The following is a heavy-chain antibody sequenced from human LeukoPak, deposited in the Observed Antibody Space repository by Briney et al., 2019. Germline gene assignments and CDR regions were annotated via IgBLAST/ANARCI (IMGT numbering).Heavy chain of an antibody. Sequence: SETLSLTCAVYGGSFSGFYWSWVRQSPGKGLEWIGEINHSGSTNYNPSLKSRVTISVDTSKNQFSLKLSSVTAADTAVYYCARGHAGSSGYLPYWGQGTLVTVSS. V-gene: IGHV4-34*01. CDR2: INHSGST. J-gene: IGHJ4*02. CDR3: ARGHAGSSGYLPY. D-gene: IGHD3-22*01. CDR1: GGSFSGFY.